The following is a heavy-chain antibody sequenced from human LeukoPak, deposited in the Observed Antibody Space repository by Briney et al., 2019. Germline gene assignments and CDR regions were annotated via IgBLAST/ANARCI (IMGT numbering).Heavy chain of an antibody. V-gene: IGHV3-48*01. CDR3: ARVKGSYFDH. CDR1: GFPLSSYS. D-gene: IGHD2-15*01. J-gene: IGHJ4*02. Sequence: GGSLRLSCAASGFPLSSYSINWFRQAPGKGLEWVAYISASGSNIYYVDSVKGRFTVSRDNPKSSLFLQMNSPRAEDTAVYYCARVKGSYFDHWGQGALVTVSS. CDR2: ISASGSNI.